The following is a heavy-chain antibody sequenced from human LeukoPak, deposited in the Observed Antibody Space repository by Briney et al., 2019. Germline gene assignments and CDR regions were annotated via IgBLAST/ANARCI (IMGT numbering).Heavy chain of an antibody. V-gene: IGHV4-59*08. CDR2: IYYSGST. D-gene: IGHD4-23*01. J-gene: IGHJ4*02. CDR1: GGSISSYY. Sequence: SETLSLTCTVSGGSISSYYWSWIRQPPGKGLEWIGDIYYSGSTNYNPSLKSRVTISVDTSKNQFSLKLSSVTAADTAVYYCARQGKTVVTRGAFDYWGQGTLVTVSS. CDR3: ARQGKTVVTRGAFDY.